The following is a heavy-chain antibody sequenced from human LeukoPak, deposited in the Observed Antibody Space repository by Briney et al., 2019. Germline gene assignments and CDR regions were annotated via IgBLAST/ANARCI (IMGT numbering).Heavy chain of an antibody. CDR1: GYTFTSSG. CDR3: ARQVDTTMALPDY. Sequence: GASVKVSCKTSGYTFTSSGVSWVRQAPGHRLEWLGWISTYNYNTNYAQKFRGRVTLTKDTSTSTVYMELRSLRSDDTAIYYCARQVDTTMALPDYWGQGTLVTVSS. CDR2: ISTYNYNT. V-gene: IGHV1-18*01. D-gene: IGHD5-18*01. J-gene: IGHJ4*02.